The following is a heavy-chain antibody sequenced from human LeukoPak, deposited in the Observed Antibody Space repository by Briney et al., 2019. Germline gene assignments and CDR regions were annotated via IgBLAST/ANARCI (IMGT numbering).Heavy chain of an antibody. Sequence: GESLKISCKGSGYRFTINWIAWVRQMPGKGLEWMGMIYPGDSDTRYSPSFQGQVTISADKSISTAYLQWTSLKASDTAMYYCARRIAVGASGYYLDYWGQGALVTVSS. CDR3: ARRIAVGASGYYLDY. J-gene: IGHJ4*02. D-gene: IGHD6-19*01. V-gene: IGHV5-51*01. CDR1: GYRFTINW. CDR2: IYPGDSDT.